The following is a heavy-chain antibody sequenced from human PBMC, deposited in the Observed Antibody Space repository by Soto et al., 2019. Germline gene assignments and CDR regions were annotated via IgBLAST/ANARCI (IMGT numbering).Heavy chain of an antibody. CDR2: IYPTDSDA. V-gene: IGHV5-51*03. Sequence: GEALKISCRGCGLSVTSYFIAWVRQTPGKGLEWMGIIYPTDSDATYSPSFQGQVIISVDKSINTAYLKWGSLKASDTAIYYCARGVHYWGQGTLVTVSS. D-gene: IGHD2-8*01. CDR3: ARGVHY. J-gene: IGHJ4*02. CDR1: GLSVTSYF.